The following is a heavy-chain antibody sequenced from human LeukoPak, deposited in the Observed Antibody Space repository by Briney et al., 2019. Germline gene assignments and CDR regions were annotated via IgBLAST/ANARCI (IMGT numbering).Heavy chain of an antibody. D-gene: IGHD5-18*01. CDR1: AGSMSSYY. J-gene: IGHJ4*02. V-gene: IGHV4-59*01. CDR3: ARDTRGYSYD. CDR2: IYYSGST. Sequence: SETLSLTCTVSAGSMSSYYWSWVRQPPGKGLEWIGYIYYSGSTNYNPSLRSRVTLSVDTSKNQFSLKMCTVTAADSAVYYCARDTRGYSYDWGQGTLVTVSS.